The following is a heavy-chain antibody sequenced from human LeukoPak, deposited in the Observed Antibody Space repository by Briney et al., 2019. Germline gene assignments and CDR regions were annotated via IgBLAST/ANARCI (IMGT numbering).Heavy chain of an antibody. V-gene: IGHV3-33*01. J-gene: IGHJ3*02. CDR1: GFTFSRYG. CDR3: AREAYYYDSSGYLKEDAFDI. CDR2: LWYDGSNK. D-gene: IGHD3-22*01. Sequence: GRSLRLSCAAAGFTFSRYGMPWVRQAPGKGAGGGAVLWYDGSNKYYADSVKGRFTISRDNSKNTLYLQMNSLRAEDTAVYYCAREAYYYDSSGYLKEDAFDIWGQGTMVTVSS.